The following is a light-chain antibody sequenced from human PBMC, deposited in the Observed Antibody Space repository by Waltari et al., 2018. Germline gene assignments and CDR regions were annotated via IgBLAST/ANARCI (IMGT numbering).Light chain of an antibody. CDR1: QSITRY. CDR2: TTS. Sequence: DIQMTQSPSSLSASVGDRVTITCRASQSITRYLNWYQQKPGKAPKLLIYTTSTLQSDIPSEFSGSGSGTDFTLTISSLQAEDVAVYYCQQYYSIPYTFGQGTKLEIK. V-gene: IGKV1-39*01. CDR3: QQYYSIPYT. J-gene: IGKJ2*01.